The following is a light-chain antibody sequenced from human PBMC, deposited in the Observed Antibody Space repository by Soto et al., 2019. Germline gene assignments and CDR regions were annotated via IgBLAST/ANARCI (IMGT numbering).Light chain of an antibody. V-gene: IGKV3-20*01. CDR2: GAS. Sequence: EIVLTQSPGTLSLSPGKRATLSCRASQSVSSSYLAWYQQKPGQAPRLLIYGASSSATGIPDRFSGSGSGTDFSLTISRLEPEDFAVYYCQQYGSSPKTFGQGTKVEIK. J-gene: IGKJ1*01. CDR3: QQYGSSPKT. CDR1: QSVSSSY.